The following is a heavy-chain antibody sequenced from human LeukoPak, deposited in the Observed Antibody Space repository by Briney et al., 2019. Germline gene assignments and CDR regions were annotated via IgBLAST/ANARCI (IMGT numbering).Heavy chain of an antibody. CDR3: ARGTGVSSAYYSDS. V-gene: IGHV3-64*01. CDR1: GFTFSHYA. CDR2: ISSSGGGT. D-gene: IGHD3-22*01. Sequence: PGGSLRLPCAASGFTFSHYAMHWVRQAPGKGLEYLSSISSSGGGTYYANSVKGRFTISRDNFNNTLYLQMGSLRAEDMAVYYCARGTGVSSAYYSDSWGQGTLVTVSS. J-gene: IGHJ5*01.